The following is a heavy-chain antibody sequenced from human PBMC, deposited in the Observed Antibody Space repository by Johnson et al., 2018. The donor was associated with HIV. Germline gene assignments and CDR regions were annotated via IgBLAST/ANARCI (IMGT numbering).Heavy chain of an antibody. CDR1: EFTFDSYW. D-gene: IGHD1/OR15-1a*01. Sequence: VQLVESGGRLVHSGGSLRLSCTASEFTFDSYWMTWVRQAPGKGLEWVANINQDGNKKYYVDSVKGRFTISRDNSKNTLYLQMNSLRAEDTAVYYCARGSVAGTYLHDAFDIWGQGTMVTVSS. CDR2: INQDGNKK. V-gene: IGHV3-7*01. CDR3: ARGSVAGTYLHDAFDI. J-gene: IGHJ3*02.